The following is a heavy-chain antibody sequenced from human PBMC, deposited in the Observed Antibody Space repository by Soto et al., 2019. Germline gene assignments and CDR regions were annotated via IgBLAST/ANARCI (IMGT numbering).Heavy chain of an antibody. CDR2: ISSSGSTI. D-gene: IGHD3-22*01. J-gene: IGHJ6*02. CDR1: GFTFSSYE. CDR3: ARDSGPAYITMIVVGDYYGMDV. V-gene: IGHV3-48*03. Sequence: EVQLVESGGGLVQPGGSLRLSCAASGFTFSSYEMNWVRQAPGKGLEWVSYISSSGSTIYYADSVKGRFTISRDNAKNSLYLQMNSLRAEDTAVYYCARDSGPAYITMIVVGDYYGMDVWGQGTTVTVSS.